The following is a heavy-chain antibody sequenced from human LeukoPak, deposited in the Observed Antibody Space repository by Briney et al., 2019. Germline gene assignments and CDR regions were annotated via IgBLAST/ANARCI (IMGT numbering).Heavy chain of an antibody. Sequence: PGGSLRLSCAASGFTFSSYAMSWVRQAPGKGLEWVSAISGSGGSTYYADSVKGRFTISRDNSKNTLYLQMNGLRAEDTAVYYCAKDSGHYYDSSGYETSFFDYWGQGTLVTVSS. CDR3: AKDSGHYYDSSGYETSFFDY. J-gene: IGHJ4*02. CDR1: GFTFSSYA. V-gene: IGHV3-23*01. D-gene: IGHD3-22*01. CDR2: ISGSGGST.